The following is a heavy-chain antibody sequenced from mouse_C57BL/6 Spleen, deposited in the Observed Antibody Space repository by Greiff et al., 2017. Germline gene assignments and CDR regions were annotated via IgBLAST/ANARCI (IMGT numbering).Heavy chain of an antibody. CDR3: ARGRGTGFAY. J-gene: IGHJ3*01. D-gene: IGHD4-1*01. CDR2: ISYDGSN. Sequence: VQLQESGPGLVKPSQSLSLTCSVTGYSITSGYYWNWIRQFPGNKLEWMGYISYDGSNNYNPSLKNRISITRDPSKNQFFLKLNSVTTEDTATYYCARGRGTGFAYWGQGTLVTVSA. CDR1: GYSITSGYY. V-gene: IGHV3-6*01.